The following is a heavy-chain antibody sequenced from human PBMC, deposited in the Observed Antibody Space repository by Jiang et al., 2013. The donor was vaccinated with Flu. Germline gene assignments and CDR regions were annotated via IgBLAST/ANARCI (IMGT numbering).Heavy chain of an antibody. J-gene: IGHJ3*02. V-gene: IGHV2-5*01. Sequence: IYWNDDKRYSPSLKSRLTITKDTSKNQVVLTMTNMDPVDTATYYCAHTDDDAPGFDDAFDIWGQGTMVTVSS. CDR2: IYWNDDK. D-gene: IGHD1-1*01. CDR3: AHTDDDAPGFDDAFDI.